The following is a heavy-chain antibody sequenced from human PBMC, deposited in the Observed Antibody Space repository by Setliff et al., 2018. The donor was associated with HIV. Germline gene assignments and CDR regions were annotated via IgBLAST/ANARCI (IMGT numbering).Heavy chain of an antibody. CDR2: ISSGSNTV. V-gene: IGHV3-48*01. CDR3: ARVVDTSGGYWGSFYRYMDV. CDR1: GFTFSSYS. D-gene: IGHD3-10*01. Sequence: GGSLRLSCAASGFTFSSYSMNWVRQAPGKGLEWVSYISSGSNTVHYADSVLGRFTVSRDNAKNSLYLQMDSLRAEDTAVYYCARVVDTSGGYWGSFYRYMDVWGKGTTVTVSS. J-gene: IGHJ6*03.